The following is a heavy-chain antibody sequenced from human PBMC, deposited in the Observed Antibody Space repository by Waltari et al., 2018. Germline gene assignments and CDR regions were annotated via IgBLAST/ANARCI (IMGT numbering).Heavy chain of an antibody. V-gene: IGHV6-1*01. CDR3: ARGKFTAFDI. Sequence: QVQLQQSGQGLVKPSQTVSLPCALPGDTRSHTSVAWNWIRQSPSRGLEWLGRTYYRSQWRNDYALSVKGRITVNPDTSKNHFSLQLDSVTPDDTAVYYCARGKFTAFDIWGQGTMVTVSS. CDR2: TYYRSQWRN. J-gene: IGHJ3*02. CDR1: GDTRSHTSVA.